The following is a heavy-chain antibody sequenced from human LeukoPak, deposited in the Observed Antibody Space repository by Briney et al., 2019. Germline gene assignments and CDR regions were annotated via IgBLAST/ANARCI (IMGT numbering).Heavy chain of an antibody. V-gene: IGHV1-69*04. D-gene: IGHD5-18*01. CDR2: IIPVLNIT. CDR3: ARDQGLTAPPPYGLDV. J-gene: IGHJ6*02. CDR1: GGTFSTSA. Sequence: SVQVSCKTSGGTFSTSAITWVRQAPGQGLEWMGRIIPVLNITTYAQRFQGRVTVTADTSTSTVYMELSSLRSEETAVYYCARDQGLTAPPPYGLDVWGQGTTVIVSS.